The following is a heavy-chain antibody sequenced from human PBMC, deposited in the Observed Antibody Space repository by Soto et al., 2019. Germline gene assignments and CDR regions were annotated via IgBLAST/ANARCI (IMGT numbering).Heavy chain of an antibody. Sequence: EVQLVESGGDLVQPGGSLRLSCAASGFIFSDYTMTCVRQAPGRGREFVSHISSSGDAIFYAEAVKGRFTVSRDNAKNSLYLQMNSLRDDDTAVYFCARDHGGSTWFVGVYYFFGMDVWGQGTAVTVSS. CDR1: GFIFSDYT. V-gene: IGHV3-48*02. D-gene: IGHD6-13*01. J-gene: IGHJ6*02. CDR2: ISSSGDAI. CDR3: ARDHGGSTWFVGVYYFFGMDV.